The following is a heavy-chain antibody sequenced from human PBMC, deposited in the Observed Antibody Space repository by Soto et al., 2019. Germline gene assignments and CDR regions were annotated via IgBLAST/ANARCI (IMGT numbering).Heavy chain of an antibody. CDR2: INSNGGTT. J-gene: IGHJ6*02. Sequence: GGSLRLSCSASGFMFSSYAMHWVRQAPGMGLEDVSAINSNGGTTYYADSVKGRFTISRDNSKNTLYLQLSSLRAEDTGVYYCVKPVAVPPVGMDVWGQGTTVTVSS. D-gene: IGHD2-2*01. CDR1: GFMFSSYA. V-gene: IGHV3-64D*06. CDR3: VKPVAVPPVGMDV.